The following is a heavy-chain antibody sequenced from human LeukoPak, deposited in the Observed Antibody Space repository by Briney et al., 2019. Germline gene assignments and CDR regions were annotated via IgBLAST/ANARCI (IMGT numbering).Heavy chain of an antibody. Sequence: GGSRRLSCAASGFTFSSYAMSWVRQAPGKGLEWVSAISGSGGSTYYADSVKGRSTISRDNSKNTLYLQMNSLRAEDTAVYYCAKLGNYDSYFDYWGQGTLVTVSS. CDR1: GFTFSSYA. D-gene: IGHD3-3*01. CDR3: AKLGNYDSYFDY. CDR2: ISGSGGST. J-gene: IGHJ4*02. V-gene: IGHV3-23*01.